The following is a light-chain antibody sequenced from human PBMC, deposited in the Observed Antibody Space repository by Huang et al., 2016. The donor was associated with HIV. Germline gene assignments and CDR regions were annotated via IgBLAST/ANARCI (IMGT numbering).Light chain of an antibody. CDR2: GAS. Sequence: IVLTQSPGTLSLSPGQRATLSCRASQSVSSSYLAWYQQKPGQPPRLLIYGASSRATGIPDRFSGSGSGTDFTLTISRLEPADFAVYYCQQDGSSPGTFGQGTKVEIK. V-gene: IGKV3-20*01. J-gene: IGKJ1*01. CDR3: QQDGSSPGT. CDR1: QSVSSSY.